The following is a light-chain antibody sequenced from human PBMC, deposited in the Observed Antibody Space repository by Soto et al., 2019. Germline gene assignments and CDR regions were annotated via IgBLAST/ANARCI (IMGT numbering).Light chain of an antibody. CDR1: ASDVGAYHS. J-gene: IGLJ1*01. V-gene: IGLV2-8*01. Sequence: QSALPQPPSASGSPGQSVTISCSGSASDVGAYHSVSWYQQHPGKAPKLLIYEVTKRPSGVPDRFSGSKSGNTASLTVSGLRAEDEADYYCSSYAGSKNLAVFGTGNKVTVL. CDR3: SSYAGSKNLAV. CDR2: EVT.